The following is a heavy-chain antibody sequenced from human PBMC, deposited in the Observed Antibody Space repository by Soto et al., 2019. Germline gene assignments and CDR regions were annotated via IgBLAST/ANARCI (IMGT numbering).Heavy chain of an antibody. CDR3: AKDYYTTVREGHFDY. J-gene: IGHJ4*02. CDR2: ISGSGGST. CDR1: GFTFSSYA. Sequence: GGSLRLSCAASGFTFSSYAMSWVRQAPGKGLEWVSAISGSGGSTYFADSVKGQFTISRDNSKNTLFLQMNSLRAEDTAVYYCAKDYYTTVREGHFDYWGQGTLVTVSS. D-gene: IGHD4-17*01. V-gene: IGHV3-23*01.